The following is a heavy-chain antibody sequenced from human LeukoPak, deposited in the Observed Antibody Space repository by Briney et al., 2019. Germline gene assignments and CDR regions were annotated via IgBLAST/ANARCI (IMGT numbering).Heavy chain of an antibody. CDR1: GYTLTELS. V-gene: IGHV1-24*01. Sequence: GASVKVSCKVSGYTLTELSMHWVRQAPGKGLEWMGGFDPEDGETIYAQKFQGRVTMATDTSTSTAYMELRSLRSDDTAAYYCARVVAGTTEVPFDYWGQGTLVTVSS. D-gene: IGHD1-7*01. CDR2: FDPEDGET. J-gene: IGHJ4*02. CDR3: ARVVAGTTEVPFDY.